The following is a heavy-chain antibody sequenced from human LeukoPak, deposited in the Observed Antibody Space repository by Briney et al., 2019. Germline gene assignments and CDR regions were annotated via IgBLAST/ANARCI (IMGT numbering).Heavy chain of an antibody. Sequence: GGSLRLSCAASGFTFSSYAMSWVRQAPAKGLEWVSAISGSGGSTYYADSVKGRFTVSRDNSKNTLYLQMNSLSAEDTAVYYCAKGLVGATKDWFDPWGQGTLVTVSS. J-gene: IGHJ5*02. CDR3: AKGLVGATKDWFDP. CDR2: ISGSGGST. D-gene: IGHD1-26*01. CDR1: GFTFSSYA. V-gene: IGHV3-23*01.